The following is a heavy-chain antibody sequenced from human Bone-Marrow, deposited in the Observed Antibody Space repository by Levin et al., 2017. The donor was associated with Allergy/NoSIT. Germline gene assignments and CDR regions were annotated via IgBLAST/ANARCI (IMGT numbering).Heavy chain of an antibody. CDR2: VSDSGDQT. J-gene: IGHJ4*02. CDR3: AKGGVAAPPFY. V-gene: IGHV3-23*01. CDR1: KFIFKNYA. Sequence: GESLKISCAASKFIFKNYAMAWLRQAPGQGLEWVSAVSDSGDQTYHADSVRGRFTISRDNSKDTLFLQMNNLRAEDTAVYFCAKGGVAAPPFYWGQGTLVTVSS. D-gene: IGHD3-10*01.